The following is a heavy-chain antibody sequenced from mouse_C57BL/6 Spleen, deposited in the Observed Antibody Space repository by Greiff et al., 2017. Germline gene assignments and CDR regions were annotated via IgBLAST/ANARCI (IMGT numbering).Heavy chain of an antibody. CDR3: ARSDGNYGGPGAY. J-gene: IGHJ3*01. V-gene: IGHV1-7*01. CDR1: GYTFTSYW. Sequence: VHLVESGAELAKPGASVKLSCKASGYTFTSYWMHWVKQRPGQGLEWIGYINPSSGYTKYNQKFKDKATLTADKSSSTAYMQLSSLTYEDSAVYYCARSDGNYGGPGAYWGQGTLVTVSA. D-gene: IGHD2-1*01. CDR2: INPSSGYT.